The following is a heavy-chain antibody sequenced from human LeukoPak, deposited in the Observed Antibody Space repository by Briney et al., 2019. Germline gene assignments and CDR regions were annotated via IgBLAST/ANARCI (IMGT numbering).Heavy chain of an antibody. Sequence: GSLRLSCAASGFTFSSYTMHWVRQAPGKGLEWVAVISYDGSNKYYADSVKGRFTISRDNSKNTLYLQMNSLRAEDTAVYYCARGDYGDYAWGQGTLVTVSS. J-gene: IGHJ4*02. CDR3: ARGDYGDYA. CDR2: ISYDGSNK. D-gene: IGHD4-17*01. CDR1: GFTFSSYT. V-gene: IGHV3-30*04.